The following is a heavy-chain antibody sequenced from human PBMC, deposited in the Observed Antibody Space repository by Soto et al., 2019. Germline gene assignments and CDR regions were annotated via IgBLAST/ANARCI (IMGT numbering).Heavy chain of an antibody. J-gene: IGHJ1*01. V-gene: IGHV1-3*01. D-gene: IGHD3-22*01. Sequence: ASVKVSCKASGYTFTSYAMHWVRQAPGQRLEWLGWINAGNGNTKYSQKFQGRVTITRDTSASTAYMELSSLRSEDTAVYYCARDLRRVPSTMIVVTGYFQHWGQGTLVTVSS. CDR1: GYTFTSYA. CDR3: ARDLRRVPSTMIVVTGYFQH. CDR2: INAGNGNT.